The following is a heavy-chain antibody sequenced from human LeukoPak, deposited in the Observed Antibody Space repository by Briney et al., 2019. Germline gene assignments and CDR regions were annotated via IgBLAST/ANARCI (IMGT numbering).Heavy chain of an antibody. CDR2: IYTGGTT. CDR1: GFSVTSNH. V-gene: IGHV3-66*01. Sequence: GGSLRLSCAASGFSVTSNHMNWVRQAPGKGLEWVSIIYTGGTTHYADSLNDRFTISRDDSINTLYLRMNSLRAEDTAVYYCARVSSSYYFDYWGQGTLVTVSS. CDR3: ARVSSSYYFDY. D-gene: IGHD6-6*01. J-gene: IGHJ4*02.